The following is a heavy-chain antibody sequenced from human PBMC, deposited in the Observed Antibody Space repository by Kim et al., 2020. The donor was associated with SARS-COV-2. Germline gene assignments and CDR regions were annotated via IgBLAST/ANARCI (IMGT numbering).Heavy chain of an antibody. CDR1: GGTFSSYA. V-gene: IGHV1-69*13. CDR2: IIPIFGTA. J-gene: IGHJ5*02. D-gene: IGHD2-15*01. CDR3: ARDRRAYCSGGSCPRDWFDP. Sequence: SVKVSCKASGGTFSSYAISWVRQAPGQGLEWMGGIIPIFGTANYAQKFQGRVTITADESTSTAYMELSSLRSEDTAVYYCARDRRAYCSGGSCPRDWFDPWGQGTLVTVSS.